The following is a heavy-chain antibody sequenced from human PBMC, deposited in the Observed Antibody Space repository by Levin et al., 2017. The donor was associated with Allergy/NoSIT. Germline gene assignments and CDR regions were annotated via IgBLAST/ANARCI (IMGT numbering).Heavy chain of an antibody. J-gene: IGHJ6*02. CDR3: ARFTYVGYSSPDYHYYGLDG. Sequence: SSETLSLTCTVSDGSISSYYWTWIRQPPGKGLEWIGYIYYSGSTNYKPSLKSRVIISIDTSKNQFSLKLSSVTAADTAVYYCARFTYVGYSSPDYHYYGLDGWGQGTTVTVSS. CDR1: DGSISSYY. CDR2: IYYSGST. V-gene: IGHV4-59*01. D-gene: IGHD6-13*01.